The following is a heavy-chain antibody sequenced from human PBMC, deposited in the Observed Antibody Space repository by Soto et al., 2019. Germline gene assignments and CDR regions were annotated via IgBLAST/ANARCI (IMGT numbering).Heavy chain of an antibody. CDR2: IYNSGST. CDR3: ARESVHDAFDI. CDR1: GGSISSGDYY. V-gene: IGHV4-30-4*01. Sequence: TSETLSLTCTVSGGSISSGDYYWSWIRQPPGKGLEWIGYIYNSGSTYYNPSLKSRVTISVDTSKNQSSLKLSSVTAADTAVYYCARESVHDAFDIWGQGTMVTVSS. J-gene: IGHJ3*02.